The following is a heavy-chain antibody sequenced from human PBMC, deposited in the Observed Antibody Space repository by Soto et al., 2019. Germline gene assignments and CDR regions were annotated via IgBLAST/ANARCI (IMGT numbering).Heavy chain of an antibody. D-gene: IGHD3-10*01. CDR2: IYYSGST. CDR1: GGSISSSSYY. V-gene: IGHV4-39*01. CDR3: AAPGVPDY. Sequence: SETLSLTCTVPGGSISSSSYYWGWIRQPPGKGLEWIGSIYYSGSTYYNPSLKSRVTISVDTSKNQFSLKLSSVTAAGTAVYYCAAPGVPDYWGRGTLVTVS. J-gene: IGHJ4*02.